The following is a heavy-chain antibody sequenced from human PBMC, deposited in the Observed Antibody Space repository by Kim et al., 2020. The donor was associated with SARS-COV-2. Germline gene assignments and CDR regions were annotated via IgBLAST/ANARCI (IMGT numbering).Heavy chain of an antibody. CDR3: ATSTFVWYGMDV. V-gene: IGHV1-24*01. D-gene: IGHD3-16*01. Sequence: ASVKVSCKVSGYTLTELSMHWVRQAPGKGLEWMGGFDPEDGETIYAQKFQGRVTMTEDTSTDTAYMELSSLRSEDTAVYYCATSTFVWYGMDVWGQGTTVTVSS. J-gene: IGHJ6*02. CDR2: FDPEDGET. CDR1: GYTLTELS.